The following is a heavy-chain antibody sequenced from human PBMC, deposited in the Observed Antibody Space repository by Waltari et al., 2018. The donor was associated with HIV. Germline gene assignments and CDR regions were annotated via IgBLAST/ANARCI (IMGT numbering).Heavy chain of an antibody. CDR1: GFPVSSNY. CDR2: IYSSGST. Sequence: EVQLVETGGDFIQPGGSLRLSCAASGFPVSSNYLNWVRQPPGKGLEWVSIIYSSGSTYYADSVKGRFTIFRDNSKNTLFLQMNGLRAEDTAVYYCARIPGIGTSGRGAFDIWGQGAMVTVSS. V-gene: IGHV3-53*02. J-gene: IGHJ3*02. CDR3: ARIPGIGTSGRGAFDI. D-gene: IGHD1-26*01.